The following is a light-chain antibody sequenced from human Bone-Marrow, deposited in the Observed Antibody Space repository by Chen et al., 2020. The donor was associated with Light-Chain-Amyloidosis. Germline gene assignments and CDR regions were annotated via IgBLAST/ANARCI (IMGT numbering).Light chain of an antibody. Sequence: DIQMTPSPSTLSASVGDRVTITCRASQSIINWLAWYQQKPGKAPKLLIYKASSLESGVPSRFSGSGSGTEFTLTISSLQPDDFAAYHCQQYKSYPYTFGQGTKLEI. CDR3: QQYKSYPYT. CDR1: QSIINW. CDR2: KAS. V-gene: IGKV1-5*03. J-gene: IGKJ2*01.